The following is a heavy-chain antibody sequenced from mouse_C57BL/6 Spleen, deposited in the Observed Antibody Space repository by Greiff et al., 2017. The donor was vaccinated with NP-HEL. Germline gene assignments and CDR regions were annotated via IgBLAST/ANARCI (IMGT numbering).Heavy chain of an antibody. J-gene: IGHJ3*01. Sequence: EVKLVESGGGLVQPGGSLKLSCAASGFTFSDYYMYWVRQTPEKRLEWVAYISNGGGSTYYPDTVKGRFTISRDNAKNTLYLQISRLKSEDTAMYYCARPDDYGAYWGQGTLVTVSA. CDR2: ISNGGGST. V-gene: IGHV5-12*01. D-gene: IGHD2-4*01. CDR3: ARPDDYGAY. CDR1: GFTFSDYY.